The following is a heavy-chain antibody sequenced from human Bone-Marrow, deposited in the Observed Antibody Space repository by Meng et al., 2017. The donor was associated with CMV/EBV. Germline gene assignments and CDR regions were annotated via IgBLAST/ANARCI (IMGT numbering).Heavy chain of an antibody. V-gene: IGHV3-23*01. CDR1: GFTFSSYS. J-gene: IGHJ4*02. Sequence: GGSLRLSCAASGFTFSSYSMNWVRQAPGKGLEWVSAISGSGGSTYYADSVKGRFTISRDNSKNTLYLQMNSLRAEDTAVYYCAKRLWELANFNDYWGQGTLVTVSS. D-gene: IGHD1-26*01. CDR2: ISGSGGST. CDR3: AKRLWELANFNDY.